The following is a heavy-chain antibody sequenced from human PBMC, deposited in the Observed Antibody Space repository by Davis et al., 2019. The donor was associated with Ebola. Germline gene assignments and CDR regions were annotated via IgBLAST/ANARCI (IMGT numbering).Heavy chain of an antibody. Sequence: GSLRLSCAVYGGSFSGYYWSWIRQPPGKGLEWIGEINHSGSTNYNPSLKSRVTISVDTSKNQFSLKLSSVTAADTAVYYCARSGLDWLVWPPDVWGQGTTVTVSS. D-gene: IGHD3-9*01. CDR1: GGSFSGYY. CDR2: INHSGST. J-gene: IGHJ6*02. V-gene: IGHV4-34*01. CDR3: ARSGLDWLVWPPDV.